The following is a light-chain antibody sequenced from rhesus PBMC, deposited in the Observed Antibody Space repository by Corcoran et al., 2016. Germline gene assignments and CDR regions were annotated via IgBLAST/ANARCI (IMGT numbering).Light chain of an antibody. Sequence: DXLTQVPSVSVSPGQTATITCGGHNIGSEAVHWYQQKPPQAPVMVIYSDTERPSGIPERVSGSKSGNTATLAISGGEAGDEADYYCQFWDNTNDHPVFGSGTKLXVL. CDR2: SDT. CDR1: NIGSEA. J-gene: IGLJ6*01. V-gene: IGLV3-44*01. CDR3: QFWDNTNDHPV.